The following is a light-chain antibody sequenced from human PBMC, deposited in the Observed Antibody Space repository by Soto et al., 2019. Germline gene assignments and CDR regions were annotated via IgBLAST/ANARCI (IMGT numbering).Light chain of an antibody. CDR2: GAS. J-gene: IGKJ1*01. CDR3: QPYGSSGP. CDR1: QSVSNNY. Sequence: GLTQSPSAVLLTQGERATLSCRASQSVSNNYLAGYQQKPGQAPRLLIYGASNRATGIPDRFSGGGSGTDFTLTISRLEPEDCAVYYSQPYGSSGPCAQGTKVEI. V-gene: IGKV3-20*01.